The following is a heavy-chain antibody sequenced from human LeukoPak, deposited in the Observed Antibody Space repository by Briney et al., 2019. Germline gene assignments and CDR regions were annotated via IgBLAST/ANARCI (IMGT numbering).Heavy chain of an antibody. J-gene: IGHJ4*02. V-gene: IGHV3-48*03. Sequence: PGGSLRLSCAASGFTFSSYEMNWVRQAPGKGLEWVSYISSSGSTIYYADTVKGRFTISRDNSKNSLYLQMNSLRAEDTAVYYCARDRTTRIDYWGQGTLVTVSS. CDR1: GFTFSSYE. CDR3: ARDRTTRIDY. CDR2: ISSSGSTI. D-gene: IGHD1-14*01.